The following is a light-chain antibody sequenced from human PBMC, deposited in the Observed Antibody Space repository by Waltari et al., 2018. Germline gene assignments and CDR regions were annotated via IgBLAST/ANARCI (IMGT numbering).Light chain of an antibody. Sequence: QSALTQPATVSGSPPPSITISCTGTSSAVGSYTLVSWYQQHPGRAPKLMIFDVNKRPSGISNRFSGSKSGNTASLTISGLQAEDEADYYCCSYAGSSTFVFGGGTKLTVL. CDR1: SSAVGSYTL. CDR2: DVN. CDR3: CSYAGSSTFV. J-gene: IGLJ2*01. V-gene: IGLV2-23*02.